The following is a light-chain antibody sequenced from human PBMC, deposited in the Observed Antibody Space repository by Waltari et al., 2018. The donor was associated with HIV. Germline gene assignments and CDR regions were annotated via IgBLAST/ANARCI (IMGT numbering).Light chain of an antibody. CDR2: DNT. Sequence: QSVLTQPPSVSGAPGQRVTISCTGSSSNIGAGFDVHWYQQLPGTAPKLLIYDNTKRPSGVPDRFSGSRSGSSASLAITGLQAEDEADYYCQSFDSSLSGFYVFGTGTKVTVL. V-gene: IGLV1-40*01. CDR1: SSNIGAGFD. CDR3: QSFDSSLSGFYV. J-gene: IGLJ1*01.